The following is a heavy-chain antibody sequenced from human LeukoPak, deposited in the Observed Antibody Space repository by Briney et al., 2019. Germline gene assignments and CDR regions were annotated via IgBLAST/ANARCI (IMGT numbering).Heavy chain of an antibody. CDR3: ARAYQPLGGLSFPDY. CDR2: INPNTGNP. CDR1: GYTFTTYA. D-gene: IGHD3-16*02. V-gene: IGHV7-4-1*02. J-gene: IGHJ4*02. Sequence: ASVKVSCKPSGYTFTTYAMNWVRQAPGQGPEWMGWINPNTGNPTYAQGFTGRFVFSLDTSVNTAYLQISGLKADDSAVYYCARAYQPLGGLSFPDYWGQGTLITVSS.